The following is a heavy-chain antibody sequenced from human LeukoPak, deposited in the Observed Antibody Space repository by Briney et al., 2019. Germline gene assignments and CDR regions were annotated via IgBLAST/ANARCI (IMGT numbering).Heavy chain of an antibody. D-gene: IGHD2-2*01. Sequence: SGGSLRLSCAASGFTFSSYSMNWVRQAPGKGLEWVSSISSSSYIYYADSVKGRFTISRDNAKNSLYLQMNSLRAEDTAVYYCARVRRVVPAAIYWYFDPWGRGTLVTVSS. CDR1: GFTFSSYS. CDR2: ISSSSYI. CDR3: ARVRRVVPAAIYWYFDP. V-gene: IGHV3-21*01. J-gene: IGHJ2*01.